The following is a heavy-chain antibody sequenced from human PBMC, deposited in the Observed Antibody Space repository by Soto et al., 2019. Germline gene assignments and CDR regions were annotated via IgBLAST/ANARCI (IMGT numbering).Heavy chain of an antibody. CDR2: MNPNSGNT. Sequence: QVQLVQSGAEVKKPGSSVKVSCKASGGTFSSYAISWVRQAPGQGLEWMGWMNPNSGNTGYAQKLQGRVTMTRNTSISTAYMELSSLRSEDTAVYYCARSWPSTGHNWFDPWGQGTLVTVSS. CDR3: ARSWPSTGHNWFDP. J-gene: IGHJ5*02. CDR1: GGTFSSYA. D-gene: IGHD3-9*01. V-gene: IGHV1-8*02.